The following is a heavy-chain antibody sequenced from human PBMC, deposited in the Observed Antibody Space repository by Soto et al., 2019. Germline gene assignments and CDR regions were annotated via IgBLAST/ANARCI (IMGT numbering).Heavy chain of an antibody. D-gene: IGHD4-17*01. CDR3: ARGGSGERYWYFDI. CDR1: GGSISSGDHS. V-gene: IGHV4-30-4*01. CDR2: IYFSGST. J-gene: IGHJ2*01. Sequence: PSETLSLTCTVSGGSISSGDHSWSWIRQPPGRGLEWIGYIYFSGSTYYNPSFQRRITISLDRSKSQFSLKLSSVTAADSAVYYCARGGSGERYWYFDIWGRGTLVTVSS.